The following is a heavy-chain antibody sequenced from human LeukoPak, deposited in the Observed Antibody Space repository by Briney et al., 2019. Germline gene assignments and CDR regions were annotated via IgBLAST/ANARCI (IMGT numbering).Heavy chain of an antibody. Sequence: SETLSLTCTVSGGSISSYYWSWIRQPPGKGLEWIGYIYYSGSTNYNPSLKSRVTISVDTSKNQFSLKLSSVTAADTAVYYCARIYSDYVWGSYRSDAFDIWGQGTMVTVSS. D-gene: IGHD3-16*02. CDR1: GGSISSYY. CDR3: ARIYSDYVWGSYRSDAFDI. J-gene: IGHJ3*02. CDR2: IYYSGST. V-gene: IGHV4-59*12.